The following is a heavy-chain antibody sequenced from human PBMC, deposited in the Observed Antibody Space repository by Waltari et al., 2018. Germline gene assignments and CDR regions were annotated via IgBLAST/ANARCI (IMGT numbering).Heavy chain of an antibody. Sequence: QVQLQQWGAGLLKPSETLSVTCAVYGGSFSGYSWSWIRQPPGKGLEWIGEINHSGSTNYNPSLKSRVTISVDTSKNQFSLKLSSVTAADTAVYYCARALYYYYYMDVWGKGTTVTVSS. CDR2: INHSGST. J-gene: IGHJ6*03. CDR3: ARALYYYYYMDV. CDR1: GGSFSGYS. V-gene: IGHV4-34*01.